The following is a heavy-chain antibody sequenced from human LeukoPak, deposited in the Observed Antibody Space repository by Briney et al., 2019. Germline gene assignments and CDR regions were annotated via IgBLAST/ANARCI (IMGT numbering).Heavy chain of an antibody. V-gene: IGHV1-58*01. CDR1: GFTFTSSA. D-gene: IGHD3-22*01. J-gene: IGHJ4*02. CDR2: IVVGSGNT. CDR3: ARHYYDSGGYNSAFDY. Sequence: APVKVSCKASGFTFTSSAVQWVRQARGQRLEWIGWIVVGSGNTNYAQKFQERVTITRDMSTSTAYMELSSLRSEDTAVYYCARHYYDSGGYNSAFDYWGQGTLVTVSS.